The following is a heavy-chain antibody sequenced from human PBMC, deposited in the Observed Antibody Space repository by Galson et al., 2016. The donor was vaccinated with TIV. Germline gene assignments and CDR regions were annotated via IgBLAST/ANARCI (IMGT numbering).Heavy chain of an antibody. D-gene: IGHD3-10*01. Sequence: SVKVSCKASGGTFSSHTVSWVRQAPGQGLEWMGGINPAFGAPNYAQNFQGRVTITADASKRTAYMELSGLRSEDTAVYYCARGLGRVVGYHYDMDVWGQGTMVTVSS. CDR2: INPAFGAP. CDR3: ARGLGRVVGYHYDMDV. CDR1: GGTFSSHT. J-gene: IGHJ6*02. V-gene: IGHV1-69*13.